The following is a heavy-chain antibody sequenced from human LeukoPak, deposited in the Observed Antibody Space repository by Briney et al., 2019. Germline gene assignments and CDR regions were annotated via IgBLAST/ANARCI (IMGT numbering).Heavy chain of an antibody. V-gene: IGHV3-72*01. Sequence: GGSPRLSCAVSGFTLSDHFMDWARQAPGKGLQWVGRTRNKANSYTTEYAASVKGRFTISRDDSKNSLYLQMDSLKTEDTAVYYCARVMTSAGGWGQGTLVTVSS. CDR1: GFTLSDHF. D-gene: IGHD3-16*01. CDR2: TRNKANSYTT. J-gene: IGHJ4*02. CDR3: ARVMTSAGG.